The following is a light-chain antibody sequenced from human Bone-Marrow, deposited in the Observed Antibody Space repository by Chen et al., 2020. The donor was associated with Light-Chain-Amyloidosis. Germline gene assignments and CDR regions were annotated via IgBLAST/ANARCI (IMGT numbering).Light chain of an antibody. CDR3: SSYTITNTLV. CDR1: SSDVGGDNH. Sequence: QSAMTQPASVSGSPGQSIPISCTGTSSDVGGDNHVSWYQQHPDKAPKLMVYEVTHRPSWVPDRFSGSKSDNTASLTISVLQTEDEADYFCSSYTITNTLVFGSGTRVTVL. CDR2: EVT. J-gene: IGLJ1*01. V-gene: IGLV2-14*01.